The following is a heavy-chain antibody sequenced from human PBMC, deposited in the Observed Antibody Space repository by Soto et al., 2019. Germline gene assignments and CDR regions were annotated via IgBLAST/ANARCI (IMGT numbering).Heavy chain of an antibody. J-gene: IGHJ4*02. Sequence: QVQLQESGPGLVKPSQTLSLTCTVSGGSISSGDFYWSWIRQPPGKGLELIGYIYYSGSTYYNPSLKSRVTISIDTSKSQFSLKLSSVTAADAAVYYCARGLGLIRTFDYWGQGTLVTVSS. V-gene: IGHV4-30-4*01. CDR2: IYYSGST. CDR1: GGSISSGDFY. CDR3: ARGLGLIRTFDY. D-gene: IGHD1-7*01.